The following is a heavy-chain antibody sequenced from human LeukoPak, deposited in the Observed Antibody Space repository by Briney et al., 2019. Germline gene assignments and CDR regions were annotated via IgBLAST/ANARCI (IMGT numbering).Heavy chain of an antibody. V-gene: IGHV5-51*01. Sequence: GESLKISCKGSGYSFTSYWIGWVRQMPGKGVEWMGIIYPGDSDTRYSPSFQGQVTISVDKSISTAYLQWSSLKASDTAMYYCARRGYYCSSISCYPRGYNWFDPWGQGTLVTVSS. CDR3: ARRGYYCSSISCYPRGYNWFDP. D-gene: IGHD2-2*01. CDR2: IYPGDSDT. J-gene: IGHJ5*02. CDR1: GYSFTSYW.